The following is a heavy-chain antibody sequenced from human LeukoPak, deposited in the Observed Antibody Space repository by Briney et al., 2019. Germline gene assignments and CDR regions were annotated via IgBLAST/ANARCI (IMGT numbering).Heavy chain of an antibody. Sequence: KDSETLSLTCTVSGGSISSYYWSWIRQPPGKGLEWIGYIYTSGSTNYNPSLKSRVTISVDTSKNQFSLKLSSVTAADTAVYYCARDGTLEMATIRFDYWGQGTLVTVSS. CDR2: IYTSGST. V-gene: IGHV4-4*09. J-gene: IGHJ4*02. CDR1: GGSISSYY. CDR3: ARDGTLEMATIRFDY. D-gene: IGHD5-24*01.